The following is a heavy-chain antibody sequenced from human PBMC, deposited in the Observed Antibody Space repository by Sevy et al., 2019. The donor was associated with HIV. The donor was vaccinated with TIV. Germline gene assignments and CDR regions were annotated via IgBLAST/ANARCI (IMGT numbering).Heavy chain of an antibody. D-gene: IGHD3-10*01. CDR2: IKSKTDGGTT. CDR1: GFTFSNAW. Sequence: GGSLRLSCAASGFTFSNAWMSWVRQAPGKGLEWVGRIKSKTDGGTTDNAAPVKGRFTISRDDSKNTLYLQMNSLKTEDTAVYCCTTDLRKYYYGSGSINYYYGMDVWGQGTTVTVSS. V-gene: IGHV3-15*01. J-gene: IGHJ6*02. CDR3: TTDLRKYYYGSGSINYYYGMDV.